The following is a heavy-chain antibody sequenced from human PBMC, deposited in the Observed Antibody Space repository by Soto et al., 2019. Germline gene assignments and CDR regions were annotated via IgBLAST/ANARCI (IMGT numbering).Heavy chain of an antibody. CDR1: GGSITTSS. D-gene: IGHD3-22*01. Sequence: SETLSLTCTVFGGSITTSSWTWIRQPPGKGLEWIGSKSNSGKSHYNPSLKNRVTISLDTSKNQFSLNLNSVTAADTAMYYCARTSKDDASGYYLDNWGQGTLVTVSS. J-gene: IGHJ4*02. V-gene: IGHV4-59*01. CDR2: KSNSGKS. CDR3: ARTSKDDASGYYLDN.